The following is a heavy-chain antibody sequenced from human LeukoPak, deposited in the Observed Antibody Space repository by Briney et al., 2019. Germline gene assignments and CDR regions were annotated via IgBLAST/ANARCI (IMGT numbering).Heavy chain of an antibody. CDR2: IIPIFGTA. V-gene: IGHV1-69*13. CDR1: GYTFTTYA. D-gene: IGHD3-22*01. J-gene: IGHJ4*02. CDR3: ARDRALDYYDSSGYYLFAY. Sequence: ASVKVSCKASGYTFTTYAIHWVRQAPGQRLEWMGGIIPIFGTANYAQKFQGRVTITADESTSTAYMELSSLRSEDTAVYYCARDRALDYYDSSGYYLFAYWGQGTLVTVSS.